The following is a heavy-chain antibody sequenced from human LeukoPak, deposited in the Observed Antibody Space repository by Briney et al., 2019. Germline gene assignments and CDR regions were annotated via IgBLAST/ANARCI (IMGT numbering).Heavy chain of an antibody. Sequence: SETLSLTCIVSGYSISSGYYWGWIRQPPGKGLELIGSIYRSGSTYYNPSLKSRVTISVDTSKNQFSLKLSSVTAADTAVYYCASWDSGSYFRDNWFDPWGQGTLVTVSS. J-gene: IGHJ5*02. CDR3: ASWDSGSYFRDNWFDP. D-gene: IGHD1-26*01. CDR1: GYSISSGYY. CDR2: IYRSGST. V-gene: IGHV4-38-2*02.